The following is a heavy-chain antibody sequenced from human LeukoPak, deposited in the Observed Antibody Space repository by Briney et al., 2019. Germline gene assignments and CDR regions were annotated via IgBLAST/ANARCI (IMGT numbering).Heavy chain of an antibody. CDR2: IYYSGST. V-gene: IGHV4-59*01. CDR3: ASRRRYDSSGYYGY. D-gene: IGHD3-22*01. Sequence: SETLSLTCTVSGGSISSYYWSWIRQPPGKGLGWIGYIYYSGSTNYNPSLKSRVTISVDTSKNQFSLKLSSVTAADTAVYYCASRRRYDSSGYYGYWGQGTLVTVSS. CDR1: GGSISSYY. J-gene: IGHJ4*02.